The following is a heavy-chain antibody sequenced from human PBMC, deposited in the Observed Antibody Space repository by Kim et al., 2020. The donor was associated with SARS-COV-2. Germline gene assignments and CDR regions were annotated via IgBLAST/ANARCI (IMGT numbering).Heavy chain of an antibody. D-gene: IGHD6-13*01. CDR2: INHDGSAK. J-gene: IGHJ5*02. CDR3: ARDSLGVAGHSYLDT. CDR1: GFTFSSYW. V-gene: IGHV3-7*01. Sequence: GGSLRLSCAASGFTFSSYWMSWVRQAPGKGLEWVANINHDGSAKHYVDSVKGRFTISTDNAKNSLYLQMNSLRAEDTAVYYCARDSLGVAGHSYLDTWGQGALVTVSS.